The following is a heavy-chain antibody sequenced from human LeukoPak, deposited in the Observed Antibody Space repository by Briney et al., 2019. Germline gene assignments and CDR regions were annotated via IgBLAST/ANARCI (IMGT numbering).Heavy chain of an antibody. CDR2: IYYSGST. D-gene: IGHD2-2*01. CDR1: GGSISSGGYY. Sequence: PSETLSLTRTVSGGSISSGGYYWSWIRQHPGKGLEWIGYIYYSGSTYYNPSLKSRVTISVDTSKNQFSLKLSSVTAADTAVYYCANIVVVPAASFGAFDIWGQGTMVTVSS. V-gene: IGHV4-31*03. CDR3: ANIVVVPAASFGAFDI. J-gene: IGHJ3*02.